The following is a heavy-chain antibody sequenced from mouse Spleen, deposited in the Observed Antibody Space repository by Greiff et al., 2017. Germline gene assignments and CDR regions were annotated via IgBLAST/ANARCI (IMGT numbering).Heavy chain of an antibody. J-gene: IGHJ4*01. CDR3: ARKGLRRGYYAMDY. D-gene: IGHD2-2*01. CDR2: IWSGGST. Sequence: QVQLKQSGPGLVQPSQSLSITCTVSGFSLTSYGVHWVRQSPGKGLEWLGVIWSGGSTDYNAAFISRLSISKDNSKSQVFFKMNSLQANDTAIYYCARKGLRRGYYAMDYWGQGTSVTVSS. CDR1: GFSLTSYG. V-gene: IGHV2-2*02.